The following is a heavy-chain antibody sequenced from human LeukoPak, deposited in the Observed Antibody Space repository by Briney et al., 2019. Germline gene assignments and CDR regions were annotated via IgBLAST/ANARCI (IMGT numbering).Heavy chain of an antibody. CDR2: IRYDGSNK. D-gene: IGHD3-22*01. J-gene: IGHJ3*02. CDR1: GFTFSSYG. CDR3: AREGPYYDSSGLAFDI. V-gene: IGHV3-30*02. Sequence: GGSLRLSCAASGFTFSSYGMHWVRQAPGKGLEWVAFIRYDGSNKYYADSVKGRFTISRDNSKNTLYLQMNSLRAEDTAVYYCAREGPYYDSSGLAFDIWGQGTMVTVSS.